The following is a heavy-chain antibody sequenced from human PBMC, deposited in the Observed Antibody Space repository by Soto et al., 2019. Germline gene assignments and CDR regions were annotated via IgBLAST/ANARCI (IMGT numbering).Heavy chain of an antibody. CDR2: IYYSGST. CDR1: GGSISSYY. V-gene: IGHV4-59*08. Sequence: QVQLQESGPGLVKPSETLSLTCTVSGGSISSYYWSWIRQPPGKGLEWIGYIYYSGSTNYNPSLKIRVTISVATSKNQFSLKLSSVTAADTAVYYCARAKGDYGLDVWGQGTTVPVSS. D-gene: IGHD5-12*01. CDR3: ARAKGDYGLDV. J-gene: IGHJ6*02.